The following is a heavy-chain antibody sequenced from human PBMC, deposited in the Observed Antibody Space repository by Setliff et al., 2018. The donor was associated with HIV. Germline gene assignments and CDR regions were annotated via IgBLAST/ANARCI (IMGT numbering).Heavy chain of an antibody. J-gene: IGHJ5*02. V-gene: IGHV3-15*01. Sequence: PGGSLRLSCVTSEFTFTNAWMSWVRQSAGRGLEWVARIKSKIDGGTTAYTAPVKGRFRISRDDSKDTLYLEMNSLKTEDTAMYYCTTDNYLKSEFDPWGQGTLVTVSS. CDR1: EFTFTNAW. D-gene: IGHD4-4*01. CDR2: IKSKIDGGTT. CDR3: TTDNYLKSEFDP.